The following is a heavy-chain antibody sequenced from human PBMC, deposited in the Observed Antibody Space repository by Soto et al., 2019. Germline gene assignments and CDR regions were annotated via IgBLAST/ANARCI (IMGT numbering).Heavy chain of an antibody. V-gene: IGHV3-11*01. D-gene: IGHD2-8*01. Sequence: GGSLRLSCAASGFTFSDYYMSWIRQAPGKGLEWVSYISSSGSTIYYADSVKGRFTISRDTAKNSLYLQMNSLRAEDTAVYYCARDRRYCTNGVCYDWFDPWGQGTLVTVSS. CDR2: ISSSGSTI. J-gene: IGHJ5*02. CDR3: ARDRRYCTNGVCYDWFDP. CDR1: GFTFSDYY.